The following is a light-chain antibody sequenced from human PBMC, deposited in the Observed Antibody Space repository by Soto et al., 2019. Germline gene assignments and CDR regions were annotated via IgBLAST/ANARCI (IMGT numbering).Light chain of an antibody. J-gene: IGKJ2*01. CDR2: LGS. V-gene: IGKV2-28*01. CDR3: MQALQTPYT. Sequence: DIVMTQSPLSLPVTPGEPASISCRSSQSLLHSTGDNYLDWYLQKPGQSPQLLIYLGSNRASGVTVRFSSSVAGADFTLNISRVEAEDVGVYYCMQALQTPYTFGQGTKLEIK. CDR1: QSLLHSTGDNY.